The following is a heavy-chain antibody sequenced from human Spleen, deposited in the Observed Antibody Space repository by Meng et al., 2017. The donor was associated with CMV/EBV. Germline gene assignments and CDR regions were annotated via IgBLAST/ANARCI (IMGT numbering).Heavy chain of an antibody. CDR1: EFTLSGYW. CDR3: VRENRGFGELREDV. J-gene: IGHJ6*02. V-gene: IGHV3-7*01. D-gene: IGHD3-10*01. CDR2: IKQDGSEK. Sequence: GESMKISCLASEFTLSGYWMGWVRQAPGKGLEWVANIKQDGSEKHYVDSVKGRFTISRDNAKKSLYLQMNSLRAEDTAGYYCVRENRGFGELREDVWGQGTTVTVSS.